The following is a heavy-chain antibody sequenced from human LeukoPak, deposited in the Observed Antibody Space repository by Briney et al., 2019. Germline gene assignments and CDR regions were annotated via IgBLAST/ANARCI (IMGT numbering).Heavy chain of an antibody. J-gene: IGHJ5*02. Sequence: SQTLSLTCTVSGGSISSGDYYWSWIRQPPGKGLEWIAYMYYSGSTYYNPSLKSRVTMSADTSKNQLSLKLGSVTAADTAVYYCARPYYYDSRIDPWGQGILVTVSS. CDR1: GGSISSGDYY. CDR3: ARPYYYDSRIDP. CDR2: MYYSGST. V-gene: IGHV4-30-4*01. D-gene: IGHD3-22*01.